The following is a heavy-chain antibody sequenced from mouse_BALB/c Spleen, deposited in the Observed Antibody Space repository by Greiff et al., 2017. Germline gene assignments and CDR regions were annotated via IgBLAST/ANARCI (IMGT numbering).Heavy chain of an antibody. CDR1: GFNIKDTY. D-gene: IGHD1-1*01. CDR2: IDPANGNT. V-gene: IGHV14-3*02. J-gene: IGHJ4*01. Sequence: EVKLQESGAELVKPGASVKLSCTASGFNIKDTYMHWVKQRPEQGLEWIGRIDPANGNTKYDPKFQGKATITADTSSNTAYLQLSSLTSEDTAVYYCARYYYGSSYVEGSDAMDYWGQGTSVTVSS. CDR3: ARYYYGSSYVEGSDAMDY.